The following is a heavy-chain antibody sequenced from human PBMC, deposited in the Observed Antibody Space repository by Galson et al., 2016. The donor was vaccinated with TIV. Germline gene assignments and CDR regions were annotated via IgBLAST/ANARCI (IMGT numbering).Heavy chain of an antibody. CDR2: VNPESGDT. V-gene: IGHV1-2*02. CDR3: ARVRRSGYSRSSGNYYYYMDV. D-gene: IGHD6-6*01. J-gene: IGHJ6*03. CDR1: GGTLSRHT. Sequence: SVKVSCKASGGTLSRHTISWLRQAPGQGPAWMGWVNPESGDTKYAQEFKGRVTMTRDTSSGTAYMELSSLRLEDTAVYYRARVRRSGYSRSSGNYYYYMDVWGEGTTVTVSS.